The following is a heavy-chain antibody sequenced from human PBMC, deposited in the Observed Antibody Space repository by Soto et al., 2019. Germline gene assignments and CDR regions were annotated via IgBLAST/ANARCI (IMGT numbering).Heavy chain of an antibody. Sequence: QVQLQESGPGLVKPSGTLSLTCAVSGGSISSSNWWSWVRQPPGKGLEWIGEIYHSGSTNYNPSLNCRVTISVDKSKNQFSLKLSSVPAADTAVYYCARVSEYQLLPYNWFDPWGQGTLVTVSS. V-gene: IGHV4-4*02. J-gene: IGHJ5*02. CDR3: ARVSEYQLLPYNWFDP. D-gene: IGHD2-2*01. CDR2: IYHSGST. CDR1: GGSISSSNW.